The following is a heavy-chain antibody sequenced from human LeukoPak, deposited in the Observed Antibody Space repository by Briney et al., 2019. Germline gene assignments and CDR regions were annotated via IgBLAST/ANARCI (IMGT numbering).Heavy chain of an antibody. J-gene: IGHJ6*03. CDR2: INPSGGST. CDR3: ARGGYDFPGYYYYYMDV. V-gene: IGHV1-46*01. CDR1: GYTFTSYY. D-gene: IGHD3-3*01. Sequence: EASVKVSCKASGYTFTSYYMHWVRQAPGQGLEWMGIINPSGGSTSYAQKFQGRVTMTRDTSTSTVYMELSSLRSEDTAVYYCARGGYDFPGYYYYYMDVWGKGTTVTVSS.